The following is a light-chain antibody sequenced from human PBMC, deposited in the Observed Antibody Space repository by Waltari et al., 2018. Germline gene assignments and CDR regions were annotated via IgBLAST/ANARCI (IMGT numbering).Light chain of an antibody. J-gene: IGLJ3*02. V-gene: IGLV1-44*01. CDR3: ASWDDSLNGHWV. CDR1: ASNIGGNL. Sequence: QSALTQPPSASGTPGQRVTISCSGSASNIGGNLVNWYQQPPGKAPKLLIYRSDQRPSGVPDRFSGSKTGSSASLAISGLQSEDEGDYFCASWDDSLNGHWVFGGGTKVTVL. CDR2: RSD.